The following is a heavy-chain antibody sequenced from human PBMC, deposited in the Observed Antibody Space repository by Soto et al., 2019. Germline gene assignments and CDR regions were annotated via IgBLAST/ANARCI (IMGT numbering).Heavy chain of an antibody. J-gene: IGHJ6*02. CDR2: IYWDDDK. CDR1: GFSLSTSGVG. CDR3: AHSRPQNYDFLSGYYNMDV. V-gene: IGHV2-5*02. D-gene: IGHD3-3*01. Sequence: QITLKESGPTLVKPTQTLTLTCTFSGFSLSTSGVGVGWIRQPPGKALEWLALIYWDDDKRYSPSLKSRLTITKDTSKNQVVLTMTNMDPVDTATYYCAHSRPQNYDFLSGYYNMDVWGQGTTVTVSS.